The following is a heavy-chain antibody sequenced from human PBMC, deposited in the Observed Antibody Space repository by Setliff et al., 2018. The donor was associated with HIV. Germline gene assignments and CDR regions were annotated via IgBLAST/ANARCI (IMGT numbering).Heavy chain of an antibody. CDR1: GGSISSSSYY. Sequence: NPSETLSLTCTVSGGSISSSSYYWGWTRQPPGKGLEWIGSIYYSGSTYYNPSLKSRVTISVDTSKNQFSLKLSSVTAADTAVYYCARDLYSSGWYGLYYYGMDVWGQGTTVTVSS. J-gene: IGHJ6*02. D-gene: IGHD6-19*01. V-gene: IGHV4-39*07. CDR2: IYYSGST. CDR3: ARDLYSSGWYGLYYYGMDV.